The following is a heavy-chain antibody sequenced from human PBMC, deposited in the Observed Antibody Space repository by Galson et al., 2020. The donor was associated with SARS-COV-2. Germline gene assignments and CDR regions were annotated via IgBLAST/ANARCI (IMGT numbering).Heavy chain of an antibody. CDR3: ARYPSYYFYYYMDV. CDR1: GFTLSRYC. CDR2: IKQDGSEK. Sequence: GGSLRLSCEASGFTLSRYCMSWVRQAPGKGLEWVANIKQDGSEKYYVDSVKGRFTISRDNAKNSLYLQINSLRAEDTAVYYCARYPSYYFYYYMDVWGKGTTVTVSS. V-gene: IGHV3-7*01. D-gene: IGHD2-2*01. J-gene: IGHJ6*03.